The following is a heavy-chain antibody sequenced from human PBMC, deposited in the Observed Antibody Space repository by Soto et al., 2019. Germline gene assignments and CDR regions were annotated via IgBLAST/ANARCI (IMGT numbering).Heavy chain of an antibody. CDR1: DGSISSYN. V-gene: IGHV4-59*08. J-gene: IGHJ4*02. CDR3: ARQVGGWAPWYFDY. Sequence: TSETLSLTCTVSDGSISSYNLSWIRQPPGKGLEWNGYIYYSGSTNYNPSLKSRVTISVDTSKNQFSLKLSSVTAADTAVYYCARQVGGWAPWYFDYWGQGTLVTVSS. D-gene: IGHD6-19*01. CDR2: IYYSGST.